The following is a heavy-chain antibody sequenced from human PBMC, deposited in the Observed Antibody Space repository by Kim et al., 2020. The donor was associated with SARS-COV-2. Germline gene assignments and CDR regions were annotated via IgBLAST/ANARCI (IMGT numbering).Heavy chain of an antibody. J-gene: IGHJ4*02. D-gene: IGHD1-26*01. CDR3: AKHREWDDYYLDF. CDR2: VSHHGHII. CDR1: AFNFTKFD. Sequence: GGSLRLSCVVSAFNFTKFDMHWVRQAPGKGLEWVAMVSHHGHIIHYADSVKGRFIISRDNSKHTLYLEMKRLRAEDTAVYYCAKHREWDDYYLDFCGLGTLVTVSP. V-gene: IGHV3-30*18.